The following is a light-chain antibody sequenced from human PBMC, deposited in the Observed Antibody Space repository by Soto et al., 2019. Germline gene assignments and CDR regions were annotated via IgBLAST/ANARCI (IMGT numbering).Light chain of an antibody. Sequence: QSALTQPAPVSGSPGQSITISCTGTSSDVGAYNYVSWYQQHPGKAPKLMIYDVSNRPSGVSNRFSGSKSGNTASLTISGLQAEDEADSYCSSYTSSSTYVSGTGTKVTVL. J-gene: IGLJ1*01. CDR3: SSYTSSSTYV. CDR1: SSDVGAYNY. V-gene: IGLV2-14*03. CDR2: DVS.